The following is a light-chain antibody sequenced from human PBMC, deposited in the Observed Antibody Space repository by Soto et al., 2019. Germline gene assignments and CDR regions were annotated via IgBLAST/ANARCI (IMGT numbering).Light chain of an antibody. Sequence: ELVITQAPFTPSVAPGERATVSCRASQSVSYNLAWYQQKPGQAPRLLFYGASTRATDIPVRFSGSGSGKEFTLTISSLQSEDFAVYYCHQYNNWSLTFGGGTKVDIK. CDR3: HQYNNWSLT. J-gene: IGKJ4*01. V-gene: IGKV3D-15*01. CDR2: GAS. CDR1: QSVSYN.